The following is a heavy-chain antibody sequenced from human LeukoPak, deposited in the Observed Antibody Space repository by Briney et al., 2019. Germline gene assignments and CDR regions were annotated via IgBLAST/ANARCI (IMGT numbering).Heavy chain of an antibody. CDR1: GFTFSSYG. Sequence: PGRSLRLSCAASGFTFSSYGMHWVRQAPGKGLEWVAVISHDGSNKYYADSVKGRFTISRDNSKNTLYLQMNSLRAEDTAVYYCAKDGLRLGELSYWGQGTLVTVSS. J-gene: IGHJ4*02. CDR2: ISHDGSNK. V-gene: IGHV3-30*18. CDR3: AKDGLRLGELSY. D-gene: IGHD3-16*02.